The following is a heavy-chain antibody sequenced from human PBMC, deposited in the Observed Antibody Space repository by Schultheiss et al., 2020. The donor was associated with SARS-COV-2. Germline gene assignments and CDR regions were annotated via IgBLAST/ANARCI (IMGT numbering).Heavy chain of an antibody. Sequence: GGSLRLSCAASGFTFSSYAMHWVRQAPGKGLEWVAVISYDGSNKYYADSVKGRFTISRDNSKNTLYLQINSLKTEDTAVYYCTTELGWELLRGDAFDIWGQGTMVTVSS. D-gene: IGHD1-26*01. CDR2: ISYDGSNK. J-gene: IGHJ3*02. V-gene: IGHV3-30-3*01. CDR3: TTELGWELLRGDAFDI. CDR1: GFTFSSYA.